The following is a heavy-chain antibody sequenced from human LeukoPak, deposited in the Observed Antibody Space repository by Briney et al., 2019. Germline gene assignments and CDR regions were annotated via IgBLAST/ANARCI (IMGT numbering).Heavy chain of an antibody. D-gene: IGHD3-22*01. CDR2: ISAYNGNT. Sequence: GASVEVSCKASGYTFTSYGISWVRQAPGQGLEWMGWISAYNGNTNYAQKLQGRVTMTTDTSTSTAYMELRSLRSDDTAVYYCARDITMIVESDAFDIWGQGTMVTVSS. CDR1: GYTFTSYG. CDR3: ARDITMIVESDAFDI. J-gene: IGHJ3*02. V-gene: IGHV1-18*01.